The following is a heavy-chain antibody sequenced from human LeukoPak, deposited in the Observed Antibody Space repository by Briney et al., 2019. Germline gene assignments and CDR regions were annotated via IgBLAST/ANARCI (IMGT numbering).Heavy chain of an antibody. CDR1: GDSFSGYY. Sequence: SETLSLTCAVYGDSFSGYYWSWIRQPPGKGLEWIAEINHSGSTNYNPSLKSRVTISVDTSKNQFSLKLSSVTAADTAVYYCARPIYGDYGLGEDYWGQGTLVTVSS. V-gene: IGHV4-34*01. CDR3: ARPIYGDYGLGEDY. J-gene: IGHJ4*02. CDR2: INHSGST. D-gene: IGHD4-17*01.